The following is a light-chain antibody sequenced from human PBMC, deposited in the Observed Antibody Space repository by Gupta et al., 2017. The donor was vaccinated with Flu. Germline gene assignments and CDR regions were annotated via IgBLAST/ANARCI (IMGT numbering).Light chain of an antibody. CDR1: QSISSY. Sequence: DIQMTQSPSSLSASVGDRVTITCRARQSISSYLNWYQQKPGKAPKLLIYAASSLQSGVPSRFSGSGSGTDFTLTISRLLPEDFATYYCQHSNSTPYNFAQGTKLEIK. CDR3: QHSNSTPYN. CDR2: AAS. V-gene: IGKV1-39*01. J-gene: IGKJ2*01.